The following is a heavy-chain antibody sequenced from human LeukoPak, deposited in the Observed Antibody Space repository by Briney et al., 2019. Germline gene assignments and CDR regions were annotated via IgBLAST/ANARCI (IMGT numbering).Heavy chain of an antibody. D-gene: IGHD2-15*01. CDR1: RGTFSSYA. CDR3: ARDGDCSGGSCYSGGYY. V-gene: IGHV1-69*01. Sequence: SVKVSCKASRGTFSSYAISWVRQAPGQGLEWMGGIIPIFGTANYAQKFQGRVTITADESTSTAYMELSSLRSEDTAVYYCARDGDCSGGSCYSGGYYWGQGTLVTVSS. CDR2: IIPIFGTA. J-gene: IGHJ4*02.